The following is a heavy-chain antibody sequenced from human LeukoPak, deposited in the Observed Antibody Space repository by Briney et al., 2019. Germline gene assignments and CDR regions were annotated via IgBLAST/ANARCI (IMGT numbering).Heavy chain of an antibody. V-gene: IGHV3-48*03. CDR1: GFTFSSYE. D-gene: IGHD1-26*01. Sequence: GGSLRLSCAASGFTFSSYEMNWVRQAPGEGLEWVSYISSSGSTIYYADSVKGRFTISRDDAKNSLYMQMNSLRAEDTAVYYCARVGGSYGEYYYYGMDVWGQGTTVTVSS. CDR2: ISSSGSTI. J-gene: IGHJ6*02. CDR3: ARVGGSYGEYYYYGMDV.